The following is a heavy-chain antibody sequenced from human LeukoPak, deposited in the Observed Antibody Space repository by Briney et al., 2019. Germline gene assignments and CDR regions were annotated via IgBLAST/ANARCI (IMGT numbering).Heavy chain of an antibody. CDR2: INWNGGST. V-gene: IGHV3-20*04. J-gene: IGHJ6*03. D-gene: IGHD3-16*01. CDR3: ASSLGAAVSYYYYYMDV. Sequence: GGSLRLSCAASGFSFDDYGMSWVRQAPGRGLEWVSGINWNGGSTGYADSVKGRFAISRDNAKNSLYLQMNSLRAEDTALYFCASSLGAAVSYYYYYMDVWGKGTTVTVSS. CDR1: GFSFDDYG.